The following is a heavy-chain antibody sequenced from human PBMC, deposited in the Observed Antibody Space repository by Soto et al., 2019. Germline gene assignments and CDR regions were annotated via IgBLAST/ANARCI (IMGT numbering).Heavy chain of an antibody. J-gene: IGHJ6*02. CDR3: ASDLVGASDSYGLDV. CDR2: IWHDGNNK. V-gene: IGHV3-33*01. CDR1: GFIFNNYG. Sequence: QPGGSLRLSCAASGFIFNNYGMHWVRQAPGKGLEWVAIIWHDGNNKYYADSVRGRFIISRDNSKNRLYLQMNSLRAEDTAVYYCASDLVGASDSYGLDVWGQGTPVTVSS. D-gene: IGHD1-26*01.